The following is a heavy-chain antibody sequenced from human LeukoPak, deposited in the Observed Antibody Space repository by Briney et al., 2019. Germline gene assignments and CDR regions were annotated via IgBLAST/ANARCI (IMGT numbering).Heavy chain of an antibody. Sequence: PSETLSLTCAVSGDSMSSGGHPWSWIRQSPGKGLEWIGYIYYSGNTFYNPSLQSRVTISIDKSKNHFSLNLRSMTAADTAVYYCARVSSTADIAQSFDSWDQGILVTVSS. CDR2: IYYSGNT. CDR3: ARVSSTADIAQSFDS. V-gene: IGHV4-30-4*07. CDR1: GDSMSSGGHP. J-gene: IGHJ4*02. D-gene: IGHD2-2*01.